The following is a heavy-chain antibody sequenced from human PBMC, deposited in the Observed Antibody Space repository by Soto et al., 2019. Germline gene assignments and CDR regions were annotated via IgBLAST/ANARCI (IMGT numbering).Heavy chain of an antibody. D-gene: IGHD6-19*01. CDR1: DDSITSGAYY. Sequence: SETLSLTCTVSDDSITSGAYYWGLIRQSPGKGLEWIGDINHRGSTYYNPSLKSRVTISVDTSNNQFSLKLSSVTAADTALYYCARESLGIAVTGVIDYWGQGTLVTVSS. CDR3: ARESLGIAVTGVIDY. V-gene: IGHV4-39*02. J-gene: IGHJ4*02. CDR2: INHRGST.